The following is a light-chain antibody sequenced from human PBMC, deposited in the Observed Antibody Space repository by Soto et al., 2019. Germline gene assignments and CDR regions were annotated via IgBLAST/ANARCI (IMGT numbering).Light chain of an antibody. Sequence: DIQMTQSPSFVSASVGDRVTITCRASQDISSWLVWYQQKPGKAPKLLIHATSGLQSGVPSRFSGSGSGTDFTLTISNLQSEDFATYYCQQATSFPLTCGGGTKVEIK. CDR3: QQATSFPLT. J-gene: IGKJ4*01. V-gene: IGKV1-12*01. CDR1: QDISSW. CDR2: ATS.